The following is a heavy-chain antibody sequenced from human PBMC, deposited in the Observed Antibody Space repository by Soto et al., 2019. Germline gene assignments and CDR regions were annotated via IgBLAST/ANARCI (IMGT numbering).Heavy chain of an antibody. CDR2: IYPGDSDT. CDR3: ARIPTKLGYCSGGSCGLDY. Sequence: GESLKISCKGSGYSFTSYWIGWVRQMPGKGLEWMGIIYPGDSDTRYSPSFQGQVTISADKSISTAYLQWSSLKASDTAMYYCARIPTKLGYCSGGSCGLDYWGQGTLVTVSS. CDR1: GYSFTSYW. V-gene: IGHV5-51*01. J-gene: IGHJ4*02. D-gene: IGHD2-15*01.